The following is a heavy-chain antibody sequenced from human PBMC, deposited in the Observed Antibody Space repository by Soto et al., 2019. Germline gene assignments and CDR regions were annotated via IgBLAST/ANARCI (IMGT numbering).Heavy chain of an antibody. V-gene: IGHV3-23*01. CDR1: GFTFSSYA. Sequence: GGSLRLSCAASGFTFSSYAMSWVRQAPGKGLEWVSAISGSGGSTYYADSVKGRFTISRDNSKNTLYLQMNSLRAEDTAVYYCAKDQTIFGVVVGYYYYMDVWGKGTTVTVSS. J-gene: IGHJ6*03. D-gene: IGHD3-3*01. CDR2: ISGSGGST. CDR3: AKDQTIFGVVVGYYYYMDV.